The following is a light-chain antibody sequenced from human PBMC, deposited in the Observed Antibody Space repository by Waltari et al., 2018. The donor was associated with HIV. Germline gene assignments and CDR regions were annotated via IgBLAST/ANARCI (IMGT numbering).Light chain of an antibody. Sequence: SALTQPPSASGFPGQSVTISCTGTTSDIGGYNYVSWYQQHPGEAPRLIIYDVTKRPSGVPDRFSVSKSGNTASLTVSGLQAEDEAEYYCNSYAGSSKSYVFGTGTKVTVL. CDR3: NSYAGSSKSYV. CDR1: TSDIGGYNY. V-gene: IGLV2-8*01. CDR2: DVT. J-gene: IGLJ1*01.